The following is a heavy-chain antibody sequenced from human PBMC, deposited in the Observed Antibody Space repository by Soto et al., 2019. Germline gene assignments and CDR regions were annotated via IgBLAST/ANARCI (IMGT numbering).Heavy chain of an antibody. CDR3: ARTDRDFYGLDV. CDR1: GFTFRNYD. J-gene: IGHJ6*02. V-gene: IGHV3-13*05. Sequence: EVQLVESGGGLVQPGGSLRLSCEASGFTFRNYDMHWVRQGTGKGLEWVSGISAAGDPDYADSVEGRFTISRENAQSSFFLQRNSLRVGDTAVYYCARTDRDFYGLDVWGQGTTVIVSS. CDR2: ISAAGDP.